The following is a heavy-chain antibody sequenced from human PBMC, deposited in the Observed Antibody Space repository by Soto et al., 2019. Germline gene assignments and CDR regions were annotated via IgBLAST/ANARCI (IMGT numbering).Heavy chain of an antibody. V-gene: IGHV3-66*01. CDR3: AREGRP. J-gene: IGHJ5*02. D-gene: IGHD2-15*01. CDR2: IYSGGST. CDR1: GFNVRSNY. Sequence: GGSQRLSSTASGFNVRSNYMSWVRQAPGKGLEWVSVIYSGGSTYFADSVKDRFSISRDNSKNTLHLQMNSLRAEDTAVYYCAREGRPWGQGTLVTVSS.